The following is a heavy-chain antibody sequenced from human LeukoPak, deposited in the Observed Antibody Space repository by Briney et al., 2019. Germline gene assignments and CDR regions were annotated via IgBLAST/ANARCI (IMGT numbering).Heavy chain of an antibody. CDR3: AKTKRGYSYGYNDY. CDR2: IWYDGSNK. D-gene: IGHD5-18*01. CDR1: GFTFSSYG. V-gene: IGHV3-33*06. J-gene: IGHJ4*02. Sequence: PGGSLRLSCAASGFTFSSYGMHWVRQAPGKGLEWVAVIWYDGSNKYYAGSVKGRFTISRDNSKNTLYLQMNSLRAEDTAVYYCAKTKRGYSYGYNDYWGQGTLVTVSS.